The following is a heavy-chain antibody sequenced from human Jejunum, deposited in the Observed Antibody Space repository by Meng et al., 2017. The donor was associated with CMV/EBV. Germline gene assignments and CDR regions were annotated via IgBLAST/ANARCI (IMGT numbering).Heavy chain of an antibody. V-gene: IGHV4-59*01. D-gene: IGHD6-13*01. CDR1: ISSYY. CDR2: VYYSGST. J-gene: IGHJ4*02. Sequence: ISSYYWTWIRQPPGKGLEWIGYVYYSGSTNYNPSLKSRVTISVDTSKNQFSLKLSSVTAADTAMYYCARVPAELGSSSSWYYFDYWGQGTLVTVSS. CDR3: ARVPAELGSSSSWYYFDY.